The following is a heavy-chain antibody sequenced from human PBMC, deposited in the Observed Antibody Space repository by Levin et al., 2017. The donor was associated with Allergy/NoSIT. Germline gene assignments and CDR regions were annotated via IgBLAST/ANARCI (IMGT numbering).Heavy chain of an antibody. V-gene: IGHV3-30-3*01. J-gene: IGHJ5*02. CDR2: ISYDGSNK. Sequence: GGSLRLSCAASGFTFSSYAMHWVRQAPGKGLEWVAVISYDGSNKYYADSVKGRFTISRDNSKNTLYLQMNSLRAEDTAVYYCARDQSQWLAQYNWFDPWGQGTLVTVSS. CDR1: GFTFSSYA. CDR3: ARDQSQWLAQYNWFDP. D-gene: IGHD6-19*01.